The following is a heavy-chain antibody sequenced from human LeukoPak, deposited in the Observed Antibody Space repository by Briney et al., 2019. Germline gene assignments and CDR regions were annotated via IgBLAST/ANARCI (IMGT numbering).Heavy chain of an antibody. J-gene: IGHJ6*02. V-gene: IGHV1-2*02. CDR1: GYTFTGYY. CDR3: ARMNDYYDSSGYLPSYGMDV. Sequence: ASVKVSCKASGYTFTGYYMHWVRQAPGQGLEWMGWINPNSGGTNYAQKFQGRVTMTRDTSISTAYMELSRLRSDDTAVYYCARMNDYYDSSGYLPSYGMDVWGQGTTVTVSS. CDR2: INPNSGGT. D-gene: IGHD3-22*01.